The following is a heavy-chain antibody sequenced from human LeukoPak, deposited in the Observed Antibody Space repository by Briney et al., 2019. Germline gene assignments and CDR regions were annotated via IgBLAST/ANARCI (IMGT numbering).Heavy chain of an antibody. D-gene: IGHD6-19*01. CDR2: IIPIFGTA. CDR3: ADSSGWYHYYYGMDV. J-gene: IGHJ6*02. Sequence: ASVKVSCKASGGTFSSYAISWVRQAPGQGLEWMGGIIPIFGTANYAQKFQGRVTITADESTSTAYMELSGLRSEDTAVYYCADSSGWYHYYYGMDVWGQGTTVTVSS. CDR1: GGTFSSYA. V-gene: IGHV1-69*01.